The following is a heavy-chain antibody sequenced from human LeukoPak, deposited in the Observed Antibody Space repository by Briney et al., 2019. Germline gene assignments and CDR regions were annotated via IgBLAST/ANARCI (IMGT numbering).Heavy chain of an antibody. D-gene: IGHD5-12*01. CDR1: GASISSTSYY. V-gene: IGHV4-39*01. Sequence: PSETLSLTCSVSGASISSTSYYWGWIRRPPGKGLEWIGSISYSGTTFYSPSLESRVTISADTSKNQFSLKLSSVTAADTAVYYCARHSGYDLYYFDYWGQGTLVTVSS. J-gene: IGHJ4*02. CDR2: ISYSGTT. CDR3: ARHSGYDLYYFDY.